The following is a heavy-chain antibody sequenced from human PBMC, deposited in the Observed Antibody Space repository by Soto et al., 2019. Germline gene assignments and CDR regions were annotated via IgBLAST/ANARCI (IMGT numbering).Heavy chain of an antibody. CDR2: INPSGGST. CDR3: ARYPSWQGVYRYHLDH. V-gene: IGHV1-46*03. Sequence: GAAEKGSWEAAGYTFTSYSVHWVRQAPRQGLEWMGIINPSGGSTSYAQKFQGRVTMTRDTSTSTVYMELSSLRSEDTAVYSCARYPSWQGVYRYHLDHCGQVTLVTVS. CDR1: GYTFTSYS. J-gene: IGHJ4*02. D-gene: IGHD5-18*01.